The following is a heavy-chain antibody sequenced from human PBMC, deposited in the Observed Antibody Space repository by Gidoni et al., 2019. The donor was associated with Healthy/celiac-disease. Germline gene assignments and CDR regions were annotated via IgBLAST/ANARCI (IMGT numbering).Heavy chain of an antibody. CDR3: ARSVRQWLVRGVYLDY. D-gene: IGHD6-19*01. J-gene: IGHJ4*02. V-gene: IGHV3-33*01. CDR2: IWYDGSNK. CDR1: GLTFSSYG. Sequence: QVQLVESGGGVVQPGRSLRLSCAASGLTFSSYGMHWVRQAPGKGLEWVAVIWYDGSNKYYADSVKGRFTISRDNSKNTLYLQMNSLRAEDTAVYYCARSVRQWLVRGVYLDYWGQGTLVTVSS.